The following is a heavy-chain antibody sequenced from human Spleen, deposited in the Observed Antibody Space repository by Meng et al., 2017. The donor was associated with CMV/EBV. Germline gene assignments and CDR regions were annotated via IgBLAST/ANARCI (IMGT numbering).Heavy chain of an antibody. CDR2: INPSGGST. CDR3: ARMLTSSYYYYGMDV. D-gene: IGHD2-2*01. J-gene: IGHJ6*02. CDR1: GYTFTSYY. V-gene: IGHV1-46*01. Sequence: ASVKVSCKASGYTFTSYYMHWVRQAPGQGLEWMGIINPSGGSTSYAQKFQGRVTMTRDTSTSTVYMELSSLRSEVTAVYYCARMLTSSYYYYGMDVWGQGTTVTVSS.